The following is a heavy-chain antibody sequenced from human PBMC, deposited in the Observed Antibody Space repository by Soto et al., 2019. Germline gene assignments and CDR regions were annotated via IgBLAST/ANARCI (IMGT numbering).Heavy chain of an antibody. D-gene: IGHD6-13*01. V-gene: IGHV3-7*01. Sequence: GGSLRLSCAASGFTFSSYWMSWVRQAPGKGLEWVANIKQDGSEKYYVDSVKGRFTISRDNAKNSLYLQMNSLRAEDTAVYYCARGVAAAGGPDYFDYWGQGTLVTVSS. CDR3: ARGVAAAGGPDYFDY. J-gene: IGHJ4*02. CDR2: IKQDGSEK. CDR1: GFTFSSYW.